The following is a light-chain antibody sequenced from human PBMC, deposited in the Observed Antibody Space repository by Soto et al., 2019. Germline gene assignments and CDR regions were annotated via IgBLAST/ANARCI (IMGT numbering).Light chain of an antibody. J-gene: IGKJ1*01. Sequence: DIQMTQSPSSLSASVGDRVTITCRASQGISTYLNWYQQKPGKAPKLLIYAASSLQSGVPSRFSGSGSETDFTLTISSLQPEDFATYSSQQSYNTTWTFGQGTKVDIK. CDR1: QGISTY. V-gene: IGKV1-39*01. CDR3: QQSYNTTWT. CDR2: AAS.